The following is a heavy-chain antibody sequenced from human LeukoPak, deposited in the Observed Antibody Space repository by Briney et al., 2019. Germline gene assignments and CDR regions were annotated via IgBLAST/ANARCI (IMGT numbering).Heavy chain of an antibody. D-gene: IGHD1-26*01. CDR1: GFSFSDYY. J-gene: IGHJ4*02. V-gene: IGHV3-11*04. CDR2: ISSSGNTR. CDR3: ARDAQSGAHSDFDY. Sequence: GGSLRLSCTASGFSFSDYYMNWIRQAPGKGLEWLSYISSSGNTRHHADSVKGRFTLSRDDSQNTVFLQMNSLRVEDTGLYFCARDAQSGAHSDFDYWGQGTLVTVSS.